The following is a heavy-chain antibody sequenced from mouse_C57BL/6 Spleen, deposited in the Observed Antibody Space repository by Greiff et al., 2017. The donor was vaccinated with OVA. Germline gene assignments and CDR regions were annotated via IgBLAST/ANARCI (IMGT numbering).Heavy chain of an antibody. CDR2: INPSNGGT. V-gene: IGHV1-53*01. D-gene: IGHD1-1*01. CDR1: GYTFTSYW. CDR3: ARDYGSSYGFAY. J-gene: IGHJ3*01. Sequence: QVQLQQPGTELVKPGASVKLSCKASGYTFTSYWMHWVKQRPGQGLEWIGNINPSNGGTNYNEKFKSKATLTVDKASSTAYMQLSSLTSEDSAVYYWARDYGSSYGFAYWGQGTLVTVSA.